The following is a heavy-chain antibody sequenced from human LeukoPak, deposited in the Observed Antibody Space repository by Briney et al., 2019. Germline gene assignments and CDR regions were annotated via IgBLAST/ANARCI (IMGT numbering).Heavy chain of an antibody. CDR1: GASISGSTYY. V-gene: IGHV4-39*07. J-gene: IGHJ4*02. Sequence: SETLSLTCTVSGASISGSTYYWDWIRQPPGKGLEWIGSINYSGSTYYNQSLKSRVTISADTSKNQFSLKLSSVTAADTAVYYCAREIYRVTDYWGQGTLVTVSS. D-gene: IGHD5-18*01. CDR2: INYSGST. CDR3: AREIYRVTDY.